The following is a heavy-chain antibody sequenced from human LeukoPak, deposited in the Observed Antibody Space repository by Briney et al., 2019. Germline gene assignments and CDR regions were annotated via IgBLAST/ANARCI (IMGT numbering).Heavy chain of an antibody. CDR2: IKQDGSEK. V-gene: IGHV3-7*01. CDR1: GFTFSSYW. J-gene: IGHJ4*02. CDR3: ARDGEISGSKPIDY. Sequence: GGSLRLSCAASGFTFSSYWMSWVRQAPGKGLEWVANIKQDGSEKYYVDSVKDRFTISRDNAKNSLYLQMNSLRAEDTAVYYCARDGEISGSKPIDYWGQGTLVTVSS. D-gene: IGHD5-12*01.